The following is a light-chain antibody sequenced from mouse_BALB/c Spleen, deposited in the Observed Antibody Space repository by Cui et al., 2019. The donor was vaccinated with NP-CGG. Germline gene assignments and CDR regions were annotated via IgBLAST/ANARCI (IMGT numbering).Light chain of an antibody. V-gene: IGLV1*01. Sequence: GVTQACTLTTSPGETVTLTCRSSTGAVTTSNYANWVQEKPDHLFTGLIGGTNNRVPGVPARFSGSLIGDKAALTITGAQTEDEAIYFCALWYSNHWVFGGGTKLTVL. CDR3: ALWYSNHWV. CDR1: TGAVTTSNY. CDR2: GTN. J-gene: IGLJ1*01.